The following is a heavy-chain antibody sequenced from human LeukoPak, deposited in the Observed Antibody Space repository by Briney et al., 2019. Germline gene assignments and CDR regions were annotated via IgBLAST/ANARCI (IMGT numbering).Heavy chain of an antibody. Sequence: GGSLRLSCAASGFTFSSYAMHWVRQAPGKGLEWVAVISYDRSNKYYADSVRGRFTISRDFYSDTLYLEMNSLRLEDTAIYYCARGVRGDCRSTSCYVLYYYYYMDVWGEGTSVTVSS. CDR1: GFTFSSYA. V-gene: IGHV3-30-3*01. J-gene: IGHJ6*03. D-gene: IGHD2-2*01. CDR2: ISYDRSNK. CDR3: ARGVRGDCRSTSCYVLYYYYYMDV.